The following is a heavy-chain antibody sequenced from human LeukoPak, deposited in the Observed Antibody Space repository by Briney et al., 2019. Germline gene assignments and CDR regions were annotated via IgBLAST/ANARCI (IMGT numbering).Heavy chain of an antibody. Sequence: SXTLSLTCTVSGGSISSSSYYWGWIRQPPGKGLEWIGSIYYSGSTYYNPSLKSRVTISVDTSKNQFSLKLSSVTAADTAVYYCAAQWLAGTDWFDPWGQGTLVTVSS. V-gene: IGHV4-39*01. J-gene: IGHJ5*02. CDR1: GGSISSSSYY. CDR2: IYYSGST. CDR3: AAQWLAGTDWFDP. D-gene: IGHD6-19*01.